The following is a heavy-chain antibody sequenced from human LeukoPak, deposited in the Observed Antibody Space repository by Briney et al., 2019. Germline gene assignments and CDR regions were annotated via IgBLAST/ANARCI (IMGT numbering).Heavy chain of an antibody. V-gene: IGHV4-59*01. J-gene: IGHJ5*02. CDR2: IYYSGST. Sequence: PSETLSLTCIVSGGSISGYYWSCIRQPPGKGLEWIGYIYYSGSTNYNPSLKSRVTISVDTSKNQFSLKLSSVTAADTAVYYCARDRRGFDPWGQGTLVTVSS. CDR1: GGSISGYY. CDR3: ARDRRGFDP.